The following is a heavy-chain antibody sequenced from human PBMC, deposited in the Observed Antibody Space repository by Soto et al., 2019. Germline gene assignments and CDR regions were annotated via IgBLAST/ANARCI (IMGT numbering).Heavy chain of an antibody. J-gene: IGHJ4*02. V-gene: IGHV1-3*01. D-gene: IGHD6-13*01. CDR3: ARGGREQQPPFDY. Sequence: ASVKVSCKASGYTFTNNAMHWMRQAPGQRPEWMGWVNCGNGDTRYSQKFQGRVTISRDTSASTAYMVLTSLISEDTAVYYCARGGREQQPPFDYWGQGNLVTVSS. CDR1: GYTFTNNA. CDR2: VNCGNGDT.